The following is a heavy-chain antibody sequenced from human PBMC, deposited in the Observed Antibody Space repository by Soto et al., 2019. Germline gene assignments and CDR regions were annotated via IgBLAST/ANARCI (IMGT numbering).Heavy chain of an antibody. CDR3: AREVRYYFDY. V-gene: IGHV4-59*01. CDR1: GGTISSYY. Sequence: SETMYITSTVSGGTISSYYWSWIRQPPGKGLEWIGYIYYSGSTNYNPSLKSRVTISVDTSKNQFSLKLSSVTAADTAVYYCAREVRYYFDYWGQGTLVTVSS. CDR2: IYYSGST. J-gene: IGHJ4*02.